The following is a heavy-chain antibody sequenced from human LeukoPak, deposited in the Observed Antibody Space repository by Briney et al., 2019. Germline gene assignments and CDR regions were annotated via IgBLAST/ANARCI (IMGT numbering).Heavy chain of an antibody. CDR2: IIPILGIA. J-gene: IGHJ4*02. D-gene: IGHD5-24*01. V-gene: IGHV1-69*04. Sequence: SVKVSCKASGGTFSSYAISWVRQAPGQGLEWMGRIIPILGIANYAQKFQGRVTITADKSTSTAYMELSSLRSEDTAVYHCARGPVEMAAPSHYWGQGTLVTVSS. CDR1: GGTFSSYA. CDR3: ARGPVEMAAPSHY.